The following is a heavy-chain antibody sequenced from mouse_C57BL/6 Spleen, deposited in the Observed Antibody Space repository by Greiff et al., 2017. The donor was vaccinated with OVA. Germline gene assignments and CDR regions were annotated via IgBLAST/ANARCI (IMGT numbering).Heavy chain of an antibody. CDR3: ARSGANWRYYSMDY. CDR2: IYPGSGST. D-gene: IGHD4-1*01. J-gene: IGHJ4*01. CDR1: GYTFTSYW. Sequence: VQLQQPGAELVKPGASVKMSCKASGYTFTSYWITWVKQRPGQGLEWIGDIYPGSGSTNYNEKFKSKATLTVDTSSSTAYMQLSSLTSEDSAVYYCARSGANWRYYSMDYWGQGTSVTVSS. V-gene: IGHV1-55*01.